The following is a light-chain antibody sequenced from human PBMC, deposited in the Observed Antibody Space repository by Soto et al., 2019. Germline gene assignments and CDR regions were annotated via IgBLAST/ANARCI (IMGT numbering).Light chain of an antibody. Sequence: IQKSQSTSTMSAYVWASVTIHFRASQTIRSLLAWYQQKPGKAPRLLIYKASSLESGVPSRFSGSGSGTEFTLTISSLQPDDFATYYCQQYNSYWTFGQGTEVDI. J-gene: IGKJ1*01. CDR2: KAS. V-gene: IGKV1-5*03. CDR3: QQYNSYWT. CDR1: QTIRSL.